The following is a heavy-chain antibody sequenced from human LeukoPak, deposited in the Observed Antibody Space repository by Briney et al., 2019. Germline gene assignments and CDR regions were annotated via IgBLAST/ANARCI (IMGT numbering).Heavy chain of an antibody. CDR2: IWYDGSNK. J-gene: IGHJ4*02. CDR3: VRELPPVVQYYFDY. D-gene: IGHD3-22*01. V-gene: IGHV3-33*08. Sequence: GGSLRLSCAASGFTFSSYSMNWVRQAPGKGLEWVAVIWYDGSNKYYADSVKGRFTISRDNSRNTLYLQMNSLRAEDTAVYYCVRELPPVVQYYFDYWGPGTLVTVSS. CDR1: GFTFSSYS.